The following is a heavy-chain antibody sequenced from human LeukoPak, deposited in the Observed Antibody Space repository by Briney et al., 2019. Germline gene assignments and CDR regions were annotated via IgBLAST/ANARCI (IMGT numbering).Heavy chain of an antibody. D-gene: IGHD1-7*01. CDR2: MNPNSGNT. Sequence: ASVKVSCRASGYTFTSYDINWVRQATGQGLEWMGWMNPNSGNTGYAQKFQGRVTITRNTSISTAYMELSGLRSEDTAVYYCASGAETGTTVYWGQGTLVTVSS. J-gene: IGHJ4*02. CDR1: GYTFTSYD. V-gene: IGHV1-8*03. CDR3: ASGAETGTTVY.